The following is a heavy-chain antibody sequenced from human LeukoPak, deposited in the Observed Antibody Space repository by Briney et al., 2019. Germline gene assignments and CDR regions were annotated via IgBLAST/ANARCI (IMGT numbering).Heavy chain of an antibody. J-gene: IGHJ5*02. CDR2: IKSDGSIT. D-gene: IGHD6-19*01. V-gene: IGHV3-74*01. CDR1: GFTFSSYW. Sequence: GGSLRLSCAASGFTFSSYWMHWVRQAPGKGLVWVSRIKSDGSITNYADSVKGRFTISRDNAKNTLYLQMYSLRVEDTAVYYCARDSSGWFDPWGQGTLVTVSS. CDR3: ARDSSGWFDP.